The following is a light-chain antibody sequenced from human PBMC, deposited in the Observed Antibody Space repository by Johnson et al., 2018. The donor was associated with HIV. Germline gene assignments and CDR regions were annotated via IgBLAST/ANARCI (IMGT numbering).Light chain of an antibody. CDR2: ENT. CDR1: SSNIGNNY. J-gene: IGLJ1*01. Sequence: SVLTQPPSVSAAPGQKVTISCSGSSSNIGNNYVSWYQQLPGTAPKLLIYENTKRPSGIHDRFSGSKSGTSATLGITGLQTGDEADYYCGTWDSRLSAGHVFEPGTKVTVL. V-gene: IGLV1-51*02. CDR3: GTWDSRLSAGHV.